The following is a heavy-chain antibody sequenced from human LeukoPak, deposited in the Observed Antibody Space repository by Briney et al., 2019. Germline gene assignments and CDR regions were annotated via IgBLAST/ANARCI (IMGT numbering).Heavy chain of an antibody. Sequence: SETLSLTCAVYGGSFSGYYWSWIRQPPGKGLEWIGEINHSGSTNYNPSLKSRVTISVDTPKNQFSLKLSSVTAADTAVYYCARGFGGDPARYNWFDPWGQGTLVTVSS. J-gene: IGHJ5*02. CDR2: INHSGST. D-gene: IGHD2-21*02. CDR1: GGSFSGYY. CDR3: ARGFGGDPARYNWFDP. V-gene: IGHV4-34*01.